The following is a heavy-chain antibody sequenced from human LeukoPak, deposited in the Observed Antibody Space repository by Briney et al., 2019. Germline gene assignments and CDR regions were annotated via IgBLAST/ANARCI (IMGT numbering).Heavy chain of an antibody. D-gene: IGHD6-6*01. CDR3: ARDLSRRGLYSSSSDYYYMDV. J-gene: IGHJ6*03. Sequence: ASVKVSCKASGYTFTSYYTHWVRQAPGQGLEWMGIINPSGGTTSYAQKFHGRVTMTRDTSTSTVYMELSSLRSEDTAVYYCARDLSRRGLYSSSSDYYYMDVWGKGTTVTVSS. V-gene: IGHV1-46*01. CDR1: GYTFTSYY. CDR2: INPSGGTT.